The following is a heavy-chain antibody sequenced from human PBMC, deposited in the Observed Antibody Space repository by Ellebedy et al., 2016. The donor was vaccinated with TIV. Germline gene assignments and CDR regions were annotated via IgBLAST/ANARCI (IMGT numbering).Heavy chain of an antibody. J-gene: IGHJ4*02. V-gene: IGHV3-9*01. CDR3: AKDMVRYCSSTNCQPFDY. CDR2: ISWNSGNK. D-gene: IGHD2-2*01. CDR1: GFTFDDYA. Sequence: GGSLRLXCAASGFTFDDYAMHWVRQAPGKGLEWVSGISWNSGNKDYADSVKGRFTISRDNAKNSLYLQMNSLRAEDTAFYYCAKDMVRYCSSTNCQPFDYWGQGTLVTVSS.